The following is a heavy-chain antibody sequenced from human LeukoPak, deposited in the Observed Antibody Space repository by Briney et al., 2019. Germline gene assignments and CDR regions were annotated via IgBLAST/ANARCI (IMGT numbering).Heavy chain of an antibody. D-gene: IGHD3-9*01. CDR3: AREPNYDILTGYAY. CDR2: IYYNGST. CDR1: GGSISNSGYY. V-gene: IGHV4-31*03. Sequence: SQTLSLTCTVSGGSISNSGYYWSWIRQHPGKGLEWIGYIYYNGSTYYNPSLKSRVTISLDTSKNQFSLKLSSVTAADTAVYYCAREPNYDILTGYAYWGQGTLVTVSS. J-gene: IGHJ4*02.